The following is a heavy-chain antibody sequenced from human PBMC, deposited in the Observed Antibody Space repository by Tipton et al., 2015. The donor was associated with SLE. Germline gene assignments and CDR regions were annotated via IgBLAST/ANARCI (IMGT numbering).Heavy chain of an antibody. J-gene: IGHJ4*02. CDR1: GFAFSFYW. CDR3: ARERETLVWMSGSSGSFDY. D-gene: IGHD1-26*01. Sequence: SLRLSCAASGFAFSFYWMSWVRQAPGKGLEWVANIDQDGSENYYADSVKGRFTISRDNAKNSLYLQVNSLRVEDTAVYYCARERETLVWMSGSSGSFDYWGQGTLVTVSS. CDR2: IDQDGSEN. V-gene: IGHV3-7*03.